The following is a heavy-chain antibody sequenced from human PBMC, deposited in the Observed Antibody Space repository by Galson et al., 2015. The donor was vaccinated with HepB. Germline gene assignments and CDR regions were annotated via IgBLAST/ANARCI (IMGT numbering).Heavy chain of an antibody. CDR2: ITVSGDST. CDR3: AKEVGLVPAAIRD. J-gene: IGHJ4*02. CDR1: GFSFSSYA. V-gene: IGHV3-23*01. Sequence: SLRLSCAASGFSFSSYAMSWVRQAPGKGPEWVAGITVSGDSTDCADSVKGRSTISRDNSKNMLFLQMSSLRIDDTAVYYCAKEVGLVPAAIRDWDQGTLVTVSS. D-gene: IGHD2-2*02.